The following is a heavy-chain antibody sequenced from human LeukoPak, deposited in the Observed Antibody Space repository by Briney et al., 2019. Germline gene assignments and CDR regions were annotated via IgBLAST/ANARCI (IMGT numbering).Heavy chain of an antibody. D-gene: IGHD3-22*01. V-gene: IGHV3-30*04. Sequence: PGGSLRLSCAASGFTFSSYAMHWVRQAPGKGLEWVAVISYDGSNKYYADSVKGRFTISRDNSKNTLYLQMNSLRAEDTAVYYCAREEDSSGYYQLDYWGQGTLVTVSS. J-gene: IGHJ4*02. CDR2: ISYDGSNK. CDR1: GFTFSSYA. CDR3: AREEDSSGYYQLDY.